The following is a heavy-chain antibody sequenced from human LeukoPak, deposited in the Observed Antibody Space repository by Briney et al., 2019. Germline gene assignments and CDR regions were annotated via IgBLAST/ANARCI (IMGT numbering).Heavy chain of an antibody. J-gene: IGHJ4*02. D-gene: IGHD5-18*01. CDR2: VDPEDGGT. CDR3: ARVVRRDTAMVPN. Sequence: ATVKISCKASGYTFTVYYMHWVRQAPGKGLEWMGRVDPEDGGTVFAEKFQGRVTITADTSTDTAYMELSSLRSEDTAVYYCARVVRRDTAMVPNWGQGTLVTVSS. CDR1: GYTFTVYY. V-gene: IGHV1-69-2*01.